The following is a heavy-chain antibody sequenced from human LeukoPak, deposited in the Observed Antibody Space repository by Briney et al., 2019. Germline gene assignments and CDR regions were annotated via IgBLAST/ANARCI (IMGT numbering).Heavy chain of an antibody. CDR1: GFTFSSYA. V-gene: IGHV3-30*04. Sequence: PGGSLRLSCAASGFTFSSYAMHWVRQAPGKGLEWVAVISYDGSNKYYADSVKGRFTISRDNSKNTLYLQMNSLRAEDTAVYYCAKDVTRAYYYYMDVWGKGTTVTISS. CDR2: ISYDGSNK. J-gene: IGHJ6*03. CDR3: AKDVTRAYYYYMDV.